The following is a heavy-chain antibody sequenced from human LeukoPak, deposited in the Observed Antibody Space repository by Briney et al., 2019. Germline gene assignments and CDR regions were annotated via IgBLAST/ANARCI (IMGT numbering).Heavy chain of an antibody. Sequence: PSETLSLTCTVSGGSISSYYWSWIRQPAGKGLEWIGRIYASGSTNYNPSLKSRVTMSVDTSKNQFSLKLSSVTAADTAVYYCARDRTVPFYYYDSSGYYFGKWFDPWGQGTLVTVSS. D-gene: IGHD3-22*01. J-gene: IGHJ5*02. CDR2: IYASGST. CDR1: GGSISSYY. CDR3: ARDRTVPFYYYDSSGYYFGKWFDP. V-gene: IGHV4-4*07.